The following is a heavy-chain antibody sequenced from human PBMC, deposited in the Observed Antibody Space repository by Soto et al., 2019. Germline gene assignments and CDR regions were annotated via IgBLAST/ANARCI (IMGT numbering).Heavy chain of an antibody. Sequence: GSLRLSCRTSGLTFRTYLMSWVRQAPGKGLEWVANIKTDGSEEYYADSVEGRFTISRDNTKNSLYLQMNSLRADDTAMYYCATYHDSGWGNYRFQHWGQGTLVTVSS. CDR1: GLTFRTYL. CDR2: IKTDGSEE. CDR3: ATYHDSGWGNYRFQH. J-gene: IGHJ4*02. D-gene: IGHD3-16*02. V-gene: IGHV3-7*01.